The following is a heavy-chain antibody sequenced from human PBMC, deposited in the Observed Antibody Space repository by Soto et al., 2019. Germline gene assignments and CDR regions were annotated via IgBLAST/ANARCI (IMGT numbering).Heavy chain of an antibody. CDR3: VKPLGPYYDILTGYYQTDYFDY. Sequence: TGGSLRLSCSASGFTFSSYAMHWVRQAPGKGLEYVSAISSNGGSTYYADSVKGRFTISRDNSKNTLYLQMSSLRAEDTAVYYCVKPLGPYYDILTGYYQTDYFDYWGQGTLVTVSS. D-gene: IGHD3-9*01. CDR2: ISSNGGST. CDR1: GFTFSSYA. V-gene: IGHV3-64D*06. J-gene: IGHJ4*02.